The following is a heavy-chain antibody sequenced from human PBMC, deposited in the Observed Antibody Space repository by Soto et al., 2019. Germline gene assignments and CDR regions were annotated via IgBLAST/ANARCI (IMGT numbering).Heavy chain of an antibody. V-gene: IGHV1-46*01. CDR1: GYTFTSYY. CDR3: ARDSGSFLGSAMDV. Sequence: QGQLVQSGAEVKKPGASVKLSCKASGYTFTSYYLHWVRRAPGQGLEWMGLSNPKYGTTVKAQKFQDRVTMTKDTSKSTVYMHLSSLRSDDTAAYYCARDSGSFLGSAMDVLGQGSTVTVSS. CDR2: SNPKYGTT. D-gene: IGHD1-26*01. J-gene: IGHJ6*02.